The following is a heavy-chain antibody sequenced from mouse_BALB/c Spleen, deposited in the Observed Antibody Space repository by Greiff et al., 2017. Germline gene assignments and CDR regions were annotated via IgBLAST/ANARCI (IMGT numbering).Heavy chain of an antibody. V-gene: IGHV1S29*02. J-gene: IGHJ3*01. CDR3: ARNDYDEGPFAY. CDR2: IYPYNGGT. D-gene: IGHD2-4*01. CDR1: GYTFTDYN. Sequence: VQLQQSGPELVKPGASVKISCKASGYTFTDYNMHWVKQSHGKSLEWIGYIYPYNGGTGYNQKFKSKATLTVDNSSSTAYMELRSLTSEDSAVYYCARNDYDEGPFAYWGQGTLVTVSA.